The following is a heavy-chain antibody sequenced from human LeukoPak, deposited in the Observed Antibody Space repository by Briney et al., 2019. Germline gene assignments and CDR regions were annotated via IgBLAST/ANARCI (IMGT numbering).Heavy chain of an antibody. D-gene: IGHD2-15*01. V-gene: IGHV4-59*08. J-gene: IGHJ4*02. Sequence: SETLSLTCTVSGGSISSYYWSWIRQPPGKGLEWIGYIYYSGSTNYNPSLKSRVTISVDTSKNQFSLKLSSVTAADTAVYYCARGGGYRGLDYWGQGTLVTVSS. CDR2: IYYSGST. CDR1: GGSISSYY. CDR3: ARGGGYRGLDY.